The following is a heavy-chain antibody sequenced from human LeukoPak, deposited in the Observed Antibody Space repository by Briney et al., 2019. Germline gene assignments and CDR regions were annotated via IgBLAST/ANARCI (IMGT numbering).Heavy chain of an antibody. CDR2: IIPILGIA. Sequence: ASVKVSCKASGGTFSSYAISWVRQAPGQELEWMGRIIPILGIANYAQKFQGRVTIAADKSTSTAYMELSSLRSEDTAVYYCARDREQQLGLYDYYYGMDVWGQGTTVTVSS. V-gene: IGHV1-69*04. D-gene: IGHD6-13*01. CDR3: ARDREQQLGLYDYYYGMDV. CDR1: GGTFSSYA. J-gene: IGHJ6*02.